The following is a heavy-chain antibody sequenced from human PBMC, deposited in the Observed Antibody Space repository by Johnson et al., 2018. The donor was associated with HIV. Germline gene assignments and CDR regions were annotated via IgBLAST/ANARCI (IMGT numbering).Heavy chain of an antibody. V-gene: IGHV3-7*01. Sequence: VQLVESGGGVVRPGGSLRLSCAASGFTFDDYGMSWVRQAPGKGLEWVANIKQDGSEKYYVDYVKGRFTISRDNSKDTLYLQMNSRRVEDTAVYYCAKLRSRIGPSDIWGQGTMVTVSS. CDR3: AKLRSRIGPSDI. CDR1: GFTFDDYG. J-gene: IGHJ3*02. CDR2: IKQDGSEK. D-gene: IGHD6-13*01.